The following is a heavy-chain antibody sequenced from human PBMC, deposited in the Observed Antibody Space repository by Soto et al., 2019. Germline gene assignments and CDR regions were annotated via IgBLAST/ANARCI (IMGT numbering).Heavy chain of an antibody. CDR1: GGSISSSSYY. V-gene: IGHV4-39*01. Sequence: SETLSLTCTVSGGSISSSSYYWGWIRQPPGKGLEWIGSIYYSGSTYYNPSLKSRVTISVDTSKNQFSLKLSSVTAADTAVYYCARLVFWSGYYNDYYYMDVWGKGTTVTVLL. CDR3: ARLVFWSGYYNDYYYMDV. CDR2: IYYSGST. J-gene: IGHJ6*03. D-gene: IGHD3-3*01.